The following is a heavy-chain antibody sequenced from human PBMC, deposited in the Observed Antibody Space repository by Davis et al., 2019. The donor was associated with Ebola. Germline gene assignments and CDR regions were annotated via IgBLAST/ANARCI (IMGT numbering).Heavy chain of an antibody. J-gene: IGHJ4*02. CDR2: ISGSGGST. Sequence: PGGSLRLSCPASGFTFSSYWMHWVRQAPGKGLEWVSAISGSGGSTYYADSVKGRITISRDTSKNTLYLQMNSLRAEDTAVYYCAKDTTTAAHDYWGQGTLVTVSS. CDR3: AKDTTTAAHDY. V-gene: IGHV3-23*01. CDR1: GFTFSSYW. D-gene: IGHD2-2*01.